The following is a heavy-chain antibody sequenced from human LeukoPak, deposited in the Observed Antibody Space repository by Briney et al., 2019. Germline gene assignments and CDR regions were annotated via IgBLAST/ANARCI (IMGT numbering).Heavy chain of an antibody. CDR1: GGTFSSYA. D-gene: IGHD3-3*01. Sequence: GASVKVSCKASGGTFSSYAFSWVRQAPGQGLEWMGGIIPMVGTANYAQKCQGRVTITADKSTSTAYMELSSLRSEDTAVYYCAREAVTIFGVVRTQTTKLPHRFDPWGQGTLVTVSS. CDR3: AREAVTIFGVVRTQTTKLPHRFDP. V-gene: IGHV1-69*06. CDR2: IIPMVGTA. J-gene: IGHJ5*02.